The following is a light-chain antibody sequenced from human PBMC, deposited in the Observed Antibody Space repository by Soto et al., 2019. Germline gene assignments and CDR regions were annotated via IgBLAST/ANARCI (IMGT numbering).Light chain of an antibody. Sequence: DIQMTQSPSTLSASVGDRVTITCLASQTISSWLAWYQQKPGKAPKLLIYKASNFESGVPSRFSGSGSGTEFTLTISSLQPDDFATYYCQQYNSYSRTFGGGTKVDIK. CDR2: KAS. V-gene: IGKV1-5*03. J-gene: IGKJ4*01. CDR3: QQYNSYSRT. CDR1: QTISSW.